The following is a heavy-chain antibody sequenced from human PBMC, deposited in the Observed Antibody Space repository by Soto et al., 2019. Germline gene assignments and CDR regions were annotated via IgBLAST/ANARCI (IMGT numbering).Heavy chain of an antibody. Sequence: LRLSFAASGFTFSSFGMNWVRQAPGKGLEWVSSIGSSSSYIYYADSLKGRFTISRDNAKNSLYLQMDSLRAEDTAVYYCARDLVVATTTAFDIWGQGTMVTVSS. CDR2: IGSSSSYI. CDR1: GFTFSSFG. CDR3: ARDLVVATTTAFDI. V-gene: IGHV3-21*01. D-gene: IGHD3-22*01. J-gene: IGHJ3*02.